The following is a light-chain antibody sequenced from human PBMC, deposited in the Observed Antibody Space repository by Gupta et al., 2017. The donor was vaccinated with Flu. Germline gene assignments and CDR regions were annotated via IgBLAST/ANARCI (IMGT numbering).Light chain of an antibody. Sequence: YALTHPPSVSVSPGHTAPLPCSGEGLGRKYLSSFQPMPGESPMLVIYQDASRPSGIPERFSGSNSGNTATLTLSGTQSKDEAVYYCQAWYSNIVLFGGGTKLTVL. CDR3: QAWYSNIVL. J-gene: IGLJ3*02. CDR2: QDA. CDR1: GLGRKY. V-gene: IGLV3-1*01.